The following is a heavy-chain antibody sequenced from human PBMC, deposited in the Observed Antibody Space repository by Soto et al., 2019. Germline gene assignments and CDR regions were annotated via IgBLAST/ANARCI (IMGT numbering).Heavy chain of an antibody. CDR1: GGSISSYY. D-gene: IGHD1-1*01. Sequence: QVQLQESGPGLVKPSETLSLTCTVSGGSISSYYWSWIRQPPGKGLEWIGYIYYSGSTNYNPSPKSRVPISGDTSKTQFSLKLSSVTAADTAVYYCARRYGYSFDYWGQGTRVTVSS. V-gene: IGHV4-59*08. CDR3: ARRYGYSFDY. CDR2: IYYSGST. J-gene: IGHJ4*02.